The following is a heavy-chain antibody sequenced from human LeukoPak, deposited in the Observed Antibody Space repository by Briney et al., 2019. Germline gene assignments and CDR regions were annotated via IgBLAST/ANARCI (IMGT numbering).Heavy chain of an antibody. CDR2: ISSSGSTI. Sequence: GGSLRLSCAASGFTFSSYAMNGVRQAPGRGLEWVSYISSSGSTIYYADSVKGRFTISRDNAKNSLYLQMNSLRAEDTAVYYCAREGGEWELLRTFDYWGQGTLVTVSS. V-gene: IGHV3-48*03. J-gene: IGHJ4*02. CDR1: GFTFSSYA. D-gene: IGHD1-26*01. CDR3: AREGGEWELLRTFDY.